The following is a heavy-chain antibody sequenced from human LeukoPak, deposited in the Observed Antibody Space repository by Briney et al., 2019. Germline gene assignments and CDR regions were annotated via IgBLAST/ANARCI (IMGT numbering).Heavy chain of an antibody. Sequence: GASVKVSCKASGYTFTGYYMHWVRQAPGQGLEWMGWINPNSGGTNYAQKFQGRVTMTRDTSISTAYVELSRLRSDDTAVYYCARPPRGYQYYFDYWGQGTLVTVSS. CDR2: INPNSGGT. CDR3: ARPPRGYQYYFDY. J-gene: IGHJ4*02. CDR1: GYTFTGYY. D-gene: IGHD2-2*01. V-gene: IGHV1-2*02.